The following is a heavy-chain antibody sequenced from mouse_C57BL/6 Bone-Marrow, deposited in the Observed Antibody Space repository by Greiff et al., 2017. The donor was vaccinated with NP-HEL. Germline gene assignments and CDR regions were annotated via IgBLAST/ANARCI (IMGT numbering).Heavy chain of an antibody. J-gene: IGHJ1*03. CDR1: GYSFTGYY. Sequence: EVKLQESGPELVKPGASVKISCKASGYSFTGYYMHWVKQSHGNILDWIGYIYPYNGVSSYNQKFKGKATLTVDKSSSTAYMELRSLTSEDSAVYVCASAPHCYGKSFGGWGTGTTVTV. CDR2: IYPYNGVS. D-gene: IGHD1-1*01. CDR3: ASAPHCYGKSFGG. V-gene: IGHV1-31*01.